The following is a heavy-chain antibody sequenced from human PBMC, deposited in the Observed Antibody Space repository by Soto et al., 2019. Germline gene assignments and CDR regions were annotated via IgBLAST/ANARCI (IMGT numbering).Heavy chain of an antibody. D-gene: IGHD4-17*01. Sequence: QVLLVQSGAEVKRPGASVKVSCKASGYTFTSYGISWVRQAPGQGLEWMGWITPLKGDTHHSPKFQDRITMTTDTSTSTAYFEMRRLTSDGAAVYYWAKDSGACPEYFQDWGQGTLVSVSS. J-gene: IGHJ1*01. V-gene: IGHV1-18*01. CDR3: AKDSGACPEYFQD. CDR2: ITPLKGDT. CDR1: GYTFTSYG.